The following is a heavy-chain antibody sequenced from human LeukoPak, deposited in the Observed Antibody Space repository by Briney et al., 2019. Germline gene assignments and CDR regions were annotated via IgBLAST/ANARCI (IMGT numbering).Heavy chain of an antibody. V-gene: IGHV1-46*01. CDR3: ASHVEVVTVPYGMDV. J-gene: IGHJ6*02. D-gene: IGHD2-21*02. CDR2: INPSGGST. CDR1: GYTFTSYY. Sequence: PGASVKVSCKASGYTFTSYYVHWVRQAPGQGLEWMGIINPSGGSTSYAQKFQGRVTKTRDTSTSTVYMELSSLRSEDTAVYYCASHVEVVTVPYGMDVWGQGTTVTVSS.